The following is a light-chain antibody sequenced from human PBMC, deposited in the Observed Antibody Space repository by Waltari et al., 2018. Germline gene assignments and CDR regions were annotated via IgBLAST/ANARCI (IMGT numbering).Light chain of an antibody. V-gene: IGKV6-21*02. Sequence: EIVLTQSPAFRSVPLKEKVTITCQDSQSIGSSLHWYQQKPDQSPNLLIKYASQAISGVPSRFSGSGSGTDFTLTINGLEAEDAATYFCQQSTDFPLTFGGGTKVEIK. J-gene: IGKJ4*01. CDR2: YAS. CDR1: QSIGSS. CDR3: QQSTDFPLT.